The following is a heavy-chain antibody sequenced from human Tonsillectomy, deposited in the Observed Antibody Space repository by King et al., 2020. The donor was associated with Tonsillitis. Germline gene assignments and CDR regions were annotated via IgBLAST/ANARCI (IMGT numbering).Heavy chain of an antibody. CDR3: ATRNDFGNYFDY. Sequence: QLVQSGAEVKKPGESLKISCKDSGYSFTSYWIAWVRQMPGKGLEWMGFIYPGDSDTTYSPSFQGQVTFSADKSISTAYLQWSSLKASDTAIYYCATRNDFGNYFDYWGQGTLVTVSS. D-gene: IGHD4/OR15-4a*01. CDR2: IYPGDSDT. V-gene: IGHV5-51*03. CDR1: GYSFTSYW. J-gene: IGHJ4*02.